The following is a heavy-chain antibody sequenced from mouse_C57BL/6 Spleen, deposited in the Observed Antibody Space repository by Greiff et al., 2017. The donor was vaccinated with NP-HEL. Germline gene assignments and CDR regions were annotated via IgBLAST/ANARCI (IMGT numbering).Heavy chain of an antibody. V-gene: IGHV1-15*01. D-gene: IGHD2-4*01. CDR3: TRYYDYDGWYFDV. Sequence: QVQLQQSGAELVRPGASVTLSCKASGYTFTDYEMHWVKQTPVHGLEWIGAIDPETGGTAYNQKFKGKAILTADKSSSTAYMELRSLTSEDSAVYYCTRYYDYDGWYFDVWGTGTTVTVSS. CDR2: IDPETGGT. J-gene: IGHJ1*03. CDR1: GYTFTDYE.